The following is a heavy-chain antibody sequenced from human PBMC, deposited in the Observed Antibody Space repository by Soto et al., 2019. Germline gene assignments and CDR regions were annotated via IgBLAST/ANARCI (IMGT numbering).Heavy chain of an antibody. J-gene: IGHJ4*02. CDR3: ARRAVTTYHFFDY. V-gene: IGHV3-21*06. CDR1: GFTFSSFD. Sequence: PGGSLRLSCATSGFTFSSFDMDWVRQAPGKGLEWVSSIHRASTYIYYADSVRGRFTISRDNAKSSLYLQMNSPTVEDTAVYYCARRAVTTYHFFDYWGQGALVTVSS. CDR2: IHRASTYI. D-gene: IGHD4-17*01.